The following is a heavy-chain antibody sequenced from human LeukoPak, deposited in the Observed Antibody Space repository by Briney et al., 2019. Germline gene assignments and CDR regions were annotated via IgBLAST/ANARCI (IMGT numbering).Heavy chain of an antibody. CDR3: ARDGSSGWDY. CDR1: GFTFDDYA. D-gene: IGHD6-19*01. Sequence: PGGSLRLSCAASGFTFDDYAMHWVRHAPGKGLEWVSGISWNSGSIGYADSVKGRFTISRDNAKNSLYLQMNSLRAEDTAVYYCARDGSSGWDYWGQGTLVTVSS. J-gene: IGHJ4*02. V-gene: IGHV3-9*01. CDR2: ISWNSGSI.